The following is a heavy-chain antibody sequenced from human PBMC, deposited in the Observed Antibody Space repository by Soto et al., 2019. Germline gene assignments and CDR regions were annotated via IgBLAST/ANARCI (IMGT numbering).Heavy chain of an antibody. D-gene: IGHD4-17*01. J-gene: IGHJ4*02. V-gene: IGHV4-34*01. CDR1: GGSFSGYY. CDR3: ARAHRPDYDY. Sequence: PSETLSLTCAVYGGSFSGYYWSWIRQPPGKGLEWIGEINHSGSTNYSPSLKSRVTISVDTSKNQFSLKLSSVTAADTAFYYCARAHRPDYDYWGQGTLVTVSS. CDR2: INHSGST.